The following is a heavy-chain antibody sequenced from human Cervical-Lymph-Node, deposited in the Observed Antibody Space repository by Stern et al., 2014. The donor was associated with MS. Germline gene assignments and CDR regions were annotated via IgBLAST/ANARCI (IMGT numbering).Heavy chain of an antibody. CDR1: GFIFRSYG. D-gene: IGHD6-6*01. J-gene: IGHJ6*02. CDR3: ARGIAARPEYYYGMDV. V-gene: IGHV3-33*05. Sequence: VQLVESGGGVVKPGRSLRLSCAASGFIFRSYGMHWVRQAPGKGLAWVAVVSYDGSSRNYEDSVTGRFTISRDTSQNTLNLQMNSLRAEDTAVYYCARGIAARPEYYYGMDVWGQGATVTVSS. CDR2: VSYDGSSR.